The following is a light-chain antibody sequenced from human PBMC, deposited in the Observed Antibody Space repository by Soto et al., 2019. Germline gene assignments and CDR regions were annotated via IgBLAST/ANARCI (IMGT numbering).Light chain of an antibody. CDR3: SSFTTSSALGI. Sequence: QSALTQPASVSGSPGQSITISCTRTSSDIGGYNYVSWYQQHPGKAPKLMIYEVSNRPSGVSNRFSGSKSGNTASLTISGLQAEDEADYYCSSFTTSSALGIFGGGTQLTVL. CDR2: EVS. V-gene: IGLV2-14*01. CDR1: SSDIGGYNY. J-gene: IGLJ2*01.